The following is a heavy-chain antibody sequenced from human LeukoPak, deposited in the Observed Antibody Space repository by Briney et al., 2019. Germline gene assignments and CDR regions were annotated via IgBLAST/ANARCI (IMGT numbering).Heavy chain of an antibody. CDR3: FRYKSRFCAGGSCYSR. V-gene: IGHV3-30*01. D-gene: IGHD2-15*01. J-gene: IGHJ4*02. CDR1: GFPFSSYD. Sequence: GGSLRLSCAVSGFPFSSYDMHWVRQAPGKGLEWVAVISHDGSKEYYADSMKGRLTISRDNSKNTVFLQMNSLRAEDTALYHCFRYKSRFCAGGSCYSRWGQGSLVIVSP. CDR2: ISHDGSKE.